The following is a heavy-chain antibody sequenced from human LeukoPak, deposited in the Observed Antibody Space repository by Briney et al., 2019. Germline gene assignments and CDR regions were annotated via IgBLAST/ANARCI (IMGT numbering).Heavy chain of an antibody. V-gene: IGHV3-74*01. Sequence: GGSLRLSCAASGFTFSSYWMHWVRQAPGKGLVWVSRINSDGSSTTYADSVKGRFTISRDNAKNTLFLQMNSLRAEDTAVYYCGRGNGVRGAIIMEYYGMDVWGQGTTVTVSS. CDR2: INSDGSST. J-gene: IGHJ6*02. CDR1: GFTFSSYW. D-gene: IGHD3-10*01. CDR3: GRGNGVRGAIIMEYYGMDV.